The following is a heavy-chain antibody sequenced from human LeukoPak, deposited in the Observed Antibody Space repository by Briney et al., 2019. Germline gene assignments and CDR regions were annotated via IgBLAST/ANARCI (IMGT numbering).Heavy chain of an antibody. CDR2: IYRSGST. CDR3: ARARYLDWFKIDP. D-gene: IGHD3-9*01. CDR1: GFTVSNSY. Sequence: GGSLRLSCAASGFTVSNSYMTWVRQAPGKGLEWVSVIYRSGSTHYADSVKGRFSISRDSSNNTLFLQMSSLRVDDTAVYYCARARYLDWFKIDPWGQGTLVTVSS. V-gene: IGHV3-53*01. J-gene: IGHJ5*02.